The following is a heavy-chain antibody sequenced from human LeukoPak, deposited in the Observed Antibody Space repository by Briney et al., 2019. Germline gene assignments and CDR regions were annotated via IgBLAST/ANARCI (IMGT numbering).Heavy chain of an antibody. CDR1: GFTFSSYA. CDR2: ISGSGGST. J-gene: IGHJ3*02. Sequence: GGSLRLSCAASGFTFSSYAMSWVRQAPGKGLEWVSAISGSGGSTYYADSVKGRFTISRDNSKNTLYLQMNSLRAEDTAVYYCAKERGPYDSSGYGAFDIWGQGTMVTVSS. D-gene: IGHD3-22*01. V-gene: IGHV3-23*01. CDR3: AKERGPYDSSGYGAFDI.